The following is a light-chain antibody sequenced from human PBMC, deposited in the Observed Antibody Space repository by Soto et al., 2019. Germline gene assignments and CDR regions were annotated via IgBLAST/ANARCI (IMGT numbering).Light chain of an antibody. V-gene: IGLV1-40*01. CDR1: SSNIGAGYD. CDR2: DNS. CDR3: QSYDRSRSGSV. Sequence: QSVLTQPPSVSGALGQRVTISCTGSSSNIGAGYDVHWYQQLPGTAPKLLIYDNSNRPSGVPDRFSGSKSGTSASLAITGRQADDEADYYCQSYDRSRSGSVFGGGTKLTVL. J-gene: IGLJ2*01.